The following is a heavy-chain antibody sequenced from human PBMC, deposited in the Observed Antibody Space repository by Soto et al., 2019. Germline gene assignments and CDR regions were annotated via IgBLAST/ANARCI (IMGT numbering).Heavy chain of an antibody. Sequence: QVQLVQSGAEVKKPGSSVKVSCLASRGTFNRYAINWVRQAPGHGLEWLGALVPQCGIPNYAQKCKDRVTIVADEATNTNSLELRDLTSDDTAVYYCARQNRDTPMVPFDVWGQGTLVTVSS. D-gene: IGHD5-18*01. CDR2: LVPQCGIP. V-gene: IGHV1-69*01. J-gene: IGHJ4*02. CDR3: ARQNRDTPMVPFDV. CDR1: RGTFNRYA.